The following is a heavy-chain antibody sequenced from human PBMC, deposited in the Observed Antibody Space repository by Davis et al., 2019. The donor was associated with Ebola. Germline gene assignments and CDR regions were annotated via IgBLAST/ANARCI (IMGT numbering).Heavy chain of an antibody. Sequence: GESLKISCEASGFTFSSYGMHWVRQAPGKGLEWVAVIWYDGSNKYYADSVKGRFTISRDNSKNTLYLQMKSLTAEDTAVYYCARDGTMVRGVIDCWGQGTLVTVSS. CDR3: ARDGTMVRGVIDC. CDR2: IWYDGSNK. D-gene: IGHD3-10*01. V-gene: IGHV3-33*01. CDR1: GFTFSSYG. J-gene: IGHJ4*02.